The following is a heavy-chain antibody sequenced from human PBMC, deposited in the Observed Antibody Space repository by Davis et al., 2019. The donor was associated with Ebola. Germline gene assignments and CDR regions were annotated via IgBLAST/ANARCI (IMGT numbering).Heavy chain of an antibody. CDR3: ARGTHYAHDY. CDR2: TNSDGSIT. J-gene: IGHJ4*02. Sequence: GESLKISCAVSGFTFSSNWMHWVRQAPGKGLVWVSRTNSDGSITSYADSVKGRFTISRDNAKNTLYLQMNSLRDEDTAVYYCARGTHYAHDYWGQGTLVTVSS. CDR1: GFTFSSNW. D-gene: IGHD2-2*01. V-gene: IGHV3-74*01.